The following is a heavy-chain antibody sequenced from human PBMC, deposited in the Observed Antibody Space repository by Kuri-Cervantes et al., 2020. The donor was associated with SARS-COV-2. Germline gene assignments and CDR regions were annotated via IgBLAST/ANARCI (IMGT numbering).Heavy chain of an antibody. D-gene: IGHD3-10*01. CDR2: ISYDGSNK. V-gene: IGHV3-30-3*01. CDR1: GFTLSSYA. J-gene: IGHJ4*02. Sequence: GESLRLSCAASGFTLSSYAMHWVRQAPGKGLEWVAVISYDGSNKYYADSVKGRFTISRDNSKNTLYLQMNSLRAEDTAVYYCARDLAVGVGILWFGELLYPWYFDYWGQGTLVTVSS. CDR3: ARDLAVGVGILWFGELLYPWYFDY.